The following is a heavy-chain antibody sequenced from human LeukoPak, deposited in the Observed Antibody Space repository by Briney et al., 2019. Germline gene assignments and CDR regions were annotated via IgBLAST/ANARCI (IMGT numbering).Heavy chain of an antibody. CDR1: GFTFSSYA. CDR3: AKTPYSSGWYEFGY. Sequence: GGSLRLSCAASGFTFSSYATSWVRQAPGKGLEWVSAISGSGGSTYYADSVKGRFTISRDNSKNTLYLQMNSLRAEDTAVYYCAKTPYSSGWYEFGYWGQGTLVTVSS. CDR2: ISGSGGST. V-gene: IGHV3-23*01. D-gene: IGHD6-19*01. J-gene: IGHJ4*02.